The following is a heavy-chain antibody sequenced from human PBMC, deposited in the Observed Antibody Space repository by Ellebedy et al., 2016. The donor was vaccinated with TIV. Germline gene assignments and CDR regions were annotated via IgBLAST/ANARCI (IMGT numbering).Heavy chain of an antibody. D-gene: IGHD3-10*01. J-gene: IGHJ5*02. CDR1: GYSFTSYW. CDR3: ARTGLRGVQPYNWFDP. Sequence: KVSCKGSGYSFTSYWIGWVRQMPGKGLEWMGIIYPGDSDTRYSPSFQGQVTISADKSISTAYLQWSSLKASDTAMYYCARTGLRGVQPYNWFDPWGQGTLVTVSS. CDR2: IYPGDSDT. V-gene: IGHV5-51*01.